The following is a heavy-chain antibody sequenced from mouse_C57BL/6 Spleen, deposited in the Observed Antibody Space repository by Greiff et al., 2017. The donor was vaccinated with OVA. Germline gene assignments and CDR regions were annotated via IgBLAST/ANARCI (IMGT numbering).Heavy chain of an antibody. Sequence: QVQLQQSGPELVKPGASVKISCKASGYTFTDYYINWVKQRPGQGLEWIGWIFPGSGSTYYNEKFKGKATLTVDKSSSTAYMLLSSLTSEDSAVYFCAREEAITTVVAKAMDYWGQGTSVTVSS. CDR3: AREEAITTVVAKAMDY. V-gene: IGHV1-75*01. J-gene: IGHJ4*01. CDR2: IFPGSGST. CDR1: GYTFTDYY. D-gene: IGHD1-1*01.